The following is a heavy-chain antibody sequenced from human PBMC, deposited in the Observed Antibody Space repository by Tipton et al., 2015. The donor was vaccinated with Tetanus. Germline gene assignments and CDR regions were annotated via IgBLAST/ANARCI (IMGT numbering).Heavy chain of an antibody. CDR2: ISWNSGSI. CDR1: GFTFDDYA. D-gene: IGHD1-26*01. J-gene: IGHJ5*02. V-gene: IGHV3-9*01. CDR3: ARGSSRRGGWFDP. Sequence: RSLRLSCAASGFTFDDYAMHWVRQAPGKGLEWVSGISWNSGSIGYADSVKGRFTISRDNAKNSLYLQMNSLRAEDTALYYCARGSSRRGGWFDPWGQGTLVTVSS.